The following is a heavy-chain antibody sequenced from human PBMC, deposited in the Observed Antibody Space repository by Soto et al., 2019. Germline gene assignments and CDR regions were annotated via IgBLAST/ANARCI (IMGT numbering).Heavy chain of an antibody. CDR3: ARGPNSGYDWDYYYYGMDV. CDR1: GFTFSSYG. CDR2: IWYDGSNK. Sequence: GGSLRLSCAASGFTFSSYGMHWVRQAPGKGLEWVAVIWYDGSNKYYADSVKGRFTISRDNSKNTLYLQMNSLRAEDTAVYYCARGPNSGYDWDYYYYGMDVWGQGTTVTVSS. D-gene: IGHD5-12*01. J-gene: IGHJ6*02. V-gene: IGHV3-33*01.